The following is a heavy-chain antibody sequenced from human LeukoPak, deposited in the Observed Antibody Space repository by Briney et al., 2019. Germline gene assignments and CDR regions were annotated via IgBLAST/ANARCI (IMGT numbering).Heavy chain of an antibody. CDR1: GYTFTSYG. V-gene: IGHV1-18*01. CDR3: ARLTAAGIGSMDV. Sequence: EASVKVSCKASGYTFTSYGISWVRQAPGQGLEWMGWISAYNGNTNYAQELQGRVTMTTDTSTSTAYMELRSLRSDDTAMYYCARLTAAGIGSMDVWGQGTTVTVSS. CDR2: ISAYNGNT. J-gene: IGHJ6*02. D-gene: IGHD6-13*01.